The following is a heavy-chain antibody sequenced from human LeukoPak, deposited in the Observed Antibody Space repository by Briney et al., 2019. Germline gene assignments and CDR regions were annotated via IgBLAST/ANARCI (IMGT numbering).Heavy chain of an antibody. Sequence: GASVKVSCKASGYTFTSYAMNWVRQAPGQGLEWMGWISAYNGNTNYAQRLQGRVTMTTDTSTSTAYMELRSLGSDDTAVYYCARVRRLGGGYEIGYWGQGTLVTVSS. D-gene: IGHD5-12*01. J-gene: IGHJ4*02. V-gene: IGHV1-18*01. CDR3: ARVRRLGGGYEIGY. CDR1: GYTFTSYA. CDR2: ISAYNGNT.